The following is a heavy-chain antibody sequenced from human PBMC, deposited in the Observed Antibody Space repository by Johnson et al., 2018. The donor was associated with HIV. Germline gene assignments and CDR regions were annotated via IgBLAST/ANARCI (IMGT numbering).Heavy chain of an antibody. J-gene: IGHJ3*02. CDR2: IKQDGSEK. CDR3: ARVQSLQWELLDGDAFDI. D-gene: IGHD1-26*01. V-gene: IGHV3-7*01. CDR1: GFTFSSYA. Sequence: EQLVESGGGVVQPGRSLRLSCAASGFTFSSYAMHWVRQAPGKGLEWVANIKQDGSEKYYVDSVKGRFTISRDNAKNSLYLQMNSLRAEDTAVYYCARVQSLQWELLDGDAFDIWGQGTMVTVSS.